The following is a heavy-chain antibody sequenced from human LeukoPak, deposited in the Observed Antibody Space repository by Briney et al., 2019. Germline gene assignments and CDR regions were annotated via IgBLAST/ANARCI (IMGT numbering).Heavy chain of an antibody. D-gene: IGHD3-10*01. CDR3: ARGPYGHRD. Sequence: SETLSLTCAVYGGSFSGYYWSWIRQPPGKGLEWIGEISHSGSTNYNPSLKSRVTISVDTSKNQFSLKLSSVTAADTAVYYCARGPYGHRDWGQGTLVTVSS. J-gene: IGHJ4*02. V-gene: IGHV4-34*01. CDR1: GGSFSGYY. CDR2: ISHSGST.